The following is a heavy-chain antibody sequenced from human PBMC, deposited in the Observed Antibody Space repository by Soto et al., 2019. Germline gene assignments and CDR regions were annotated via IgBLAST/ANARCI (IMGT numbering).Heavy chain of an antibody. Sequence: EVQLVETGGGLIQPGGSLRLSCAASGFTVSSNYMSWVRQAPGKGLEWVSVIYSGGSTYYADSVKGRFTISRDNSKNTLFLQMNSLRAEDTAVYYCARESSSSSPRYYYYGMDVWGQGTTVTVSS. CDR1: GFTVSSNY. V-gene: IGHV3-53*02. CDR2: IYSGGST. D-gene: IGHD6-6*01. CDR3: ARESSSSSPRYYYYGMDV. J-gene: IGHJ6*02.